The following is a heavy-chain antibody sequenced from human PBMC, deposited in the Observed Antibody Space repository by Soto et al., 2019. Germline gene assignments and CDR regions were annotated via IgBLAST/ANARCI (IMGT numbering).Heavy chain of an antibody. Sequence: GGSLRLSCAASGFTFSSYSMNWVHQAPGKGLEWVSSISSSSSYIYYADSVKGRFTISRDNAKNSLYLQMNSLRAEDTAVYYCAREGYARYGMDVWGQGTTVTVSS. V-gene: IGHV3-21*01. CDR1: GFTFSSYS. D-gene: IGHD5-12*01. J-gene: IGHJ6*02. CDR2: ISSSSSYI. CDR3: AREGYARYGMDV.